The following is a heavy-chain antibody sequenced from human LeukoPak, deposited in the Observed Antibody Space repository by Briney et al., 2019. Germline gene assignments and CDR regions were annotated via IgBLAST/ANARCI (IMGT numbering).Heavy chain of an antibody. J-gene: IGHJ4*02. Sequence: GGSLRLSCAASGFSVSSSYMSWVRQAPGKGLEWVANIKQDGSEKYYVDSVKGRFTISRDNAKNSLYLQMNSLRAEDTAVYYCARDSPFWYSSGWYGTQDGPFDYWGQGTLVAVSS. CDR3: ARDSPFWYSSGWYGTQDGPFDY. D-gene: IGHD6-19*01. V-gene: IGHV3-7*01. CDR1: GFSVSSSY. CDR2: IKQDGSEK.